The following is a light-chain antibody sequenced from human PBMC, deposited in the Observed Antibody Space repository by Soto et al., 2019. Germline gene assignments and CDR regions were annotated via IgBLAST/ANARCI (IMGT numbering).Light chain of an antibody. V-gene: IGLV1-51*02. Sequence: QSVLTQPPSVSAAPGQKVTLSCSGSSSNIGIHYVSWYQQLPGTAPKLLIYEDYKRPAGVTDRFSGSKSGASATLGITGLQTGDEADYYCGTWDGSLTAWVFGGGTKLTVL. CDR3: GTWDGSLTAWV. J-gene: IGLJ3*02. CDR2: EDY. CDR1: SSNIGIHY.